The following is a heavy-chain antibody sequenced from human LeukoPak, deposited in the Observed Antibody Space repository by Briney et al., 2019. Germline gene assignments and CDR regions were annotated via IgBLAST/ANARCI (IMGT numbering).Heavy chain of an antibody. D-gene: IGHD1-26*01. Sequence: GGSLRLSCAASGFTFSSPAMSWVRQTPGKGLEWVSSITPSGDGTYYAASVKGRFTISRDNSKNTLYLQMDSLRADDTAKYYCAKESPVATWWGQGTLVTVSS. V-gene: IGHV3-23*01. CDR1: GFTFSSPA. J-gene: IGHJ4*02. CDR3: AKESPVATW. CDR2: ITPSGDGT.